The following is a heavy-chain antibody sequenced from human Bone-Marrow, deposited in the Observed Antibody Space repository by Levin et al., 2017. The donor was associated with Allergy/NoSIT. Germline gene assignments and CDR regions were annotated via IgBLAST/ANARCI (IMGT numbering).Heavy chain of an antibody. CDR2: ISFDGTRK. Sequence: GGSLRLSCVASGFTFSTSAMHWVRQVTGKGLDWVAVISFDGTRKYYADSLKGRFTLSRDNAKDTLYLQMNSLGPEDTAVYYCARAAYGSGSFIDYWGQGTLVTVSS. CDR1: GFTFSTSA. D-gene: IGHD3-10*01. J-gene: IGHJ4*02. CDR3: ARAAYGSGSFIDY. V-gene: IGHV3-30-3*01.